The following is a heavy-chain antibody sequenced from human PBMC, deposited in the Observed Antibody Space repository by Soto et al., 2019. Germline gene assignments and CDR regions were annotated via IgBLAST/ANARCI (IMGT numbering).Heavy chain of an antibody. CDR3: ARHTRYYYDSSGYYDPGPRDLVDV. Sequence: PGESLKICCKGSGYSFTSYWIGWVRQMPGKGLEWMGIIYPGDSDTRYSPSFQGQVTISADKSISTAYLQWSSLKASDTAMYYWARHTRYYYDSSGYYDPGPRDLVDVWGQGTTVTVSS. CDR1: GYSFTSYW. D-gene: IGHD3-22*01. V-gene: IGHV5-51*01. J-gene: IGHJ6*02. CDR2: IYPGDSDT.